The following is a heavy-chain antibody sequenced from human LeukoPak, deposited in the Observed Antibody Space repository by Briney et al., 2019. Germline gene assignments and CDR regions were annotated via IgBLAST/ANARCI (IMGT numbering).Heavy chain of an antibody. D-gene: IGHD3-16*01. J-gene: IGHJ3*02. V-gene: IGHV3-33*06. CDR3: AKDTGRLGVREVFDM. CDR1: GFIFSTYG. Sequence: GGSLRLSCAASGFIFSTYGIHWVRQAPGKGLEWVAVIYFDGHTQYYAGSVKGRFTVSRDNSKNTVSLQMSTLGAEDTALYYCAKDTGRLGVREVFDMWGQGTMVTVSS. CDR2: IYFDGHTQ.